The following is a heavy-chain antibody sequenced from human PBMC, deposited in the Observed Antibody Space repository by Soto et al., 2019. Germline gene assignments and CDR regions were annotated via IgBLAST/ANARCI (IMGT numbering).Heavy chain of an antibody. Sequence: QVQLVQSGAEEKKPGASVKVSCKASGYTFTSYAMHWVRQAPGQRLEWMGWINAGNGNTKYSQKLQGRVTITRDTSSSTAYMELRSLRSEDTAVYYCASAYCGGDCSNYYYGMDVWGQGTTVTVSS. D-gene: IGHD2-21*02. J-gene: IGHJ6*02. CDR3: ASAYCGGDCSNYYYGMDV. V-gene: IGHV1-3*05. CDR2: INAGNGNT. CDR1: GYTFTSYA.